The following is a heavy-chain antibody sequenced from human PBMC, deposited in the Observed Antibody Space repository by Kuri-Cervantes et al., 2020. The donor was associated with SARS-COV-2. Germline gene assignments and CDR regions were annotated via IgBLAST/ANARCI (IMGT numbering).Heavy chain of an antibody. CDR2: IWYDGRNT. V-gene: IGHV3-33*08. CDR1: GFIFSDYD. Sequence: GGSLRLSCASSGFIFSDYDMHWVRQAPGKGLEWVAVIWYDGRNTYYTGSVKGRFTISRDNSKNMLYLEVNSLRAEDTAVYYCARNHSMDVWGTGTAVTVSS. CDR3: ARNHSMDV. J-gene: IGHJ6*03.